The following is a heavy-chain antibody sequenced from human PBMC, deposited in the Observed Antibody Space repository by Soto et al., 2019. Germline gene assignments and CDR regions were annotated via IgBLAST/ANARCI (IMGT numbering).Heavy chain of an antibody. CDR3: AKGTTSDRLFDY. CDR2: ISGSGGST. V-gene: IGHV3-23*01. CDR1: GFTFSSYA. J-gene: IGHJ4*02. Sequence: EVQLLESGGGLVQPGGSLRLSCAASGFTFSSYAMSWVRQAPGKGLEWVSAISGSGGSTYYADSVKGRFTISRDNSENTLYLQMNSLRAEDTAVYYCAKGTTSDRLFDYWGQGTLVTVSS. D-gene: IGHD3-22*01.